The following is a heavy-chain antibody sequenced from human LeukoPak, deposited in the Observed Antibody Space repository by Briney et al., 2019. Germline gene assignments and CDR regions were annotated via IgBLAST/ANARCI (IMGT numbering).Heavy chain of an antibody. CDR1: GFTFSNAW. CDR3: ARSARVWWFFDY. D-gene: IGHD2-8*02. J-gene: IGHJ4*02. CDR2: IYSGGST. Sequence: GGSLRLSCAASGFTFSNAWMSWVRQAPGKGLEWVSVIYSGGSTYSADSVKGRFTISRDNSKNTPYIQMNSLRAEDTAVYYCARSARVWWFFDYWGQGTLVTVSS. V-gene: IGHV3-53*01.